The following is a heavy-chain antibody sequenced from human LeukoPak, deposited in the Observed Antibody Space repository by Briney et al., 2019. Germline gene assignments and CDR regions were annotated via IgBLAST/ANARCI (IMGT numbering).Heavy chain of an antibody. CDR2: ISGNWGTT. CDR1: GFSLSTYA. D-gene: IGHD6-19*01. Sequence: PEASLRLSCAASGFSLSTYAMYWVRQPPGKVLEKVSVISGNWGTTYYSDSVKGRFTISRENAKTSFYLQMNSLRDDDAAVYYWTSTPPGSGWRVDYWGQGTLVTVSS. CDR3: TSTPPGSGWRVDY. V-gene: IGHV3-64*04. J-gene: IGHJ4*02.